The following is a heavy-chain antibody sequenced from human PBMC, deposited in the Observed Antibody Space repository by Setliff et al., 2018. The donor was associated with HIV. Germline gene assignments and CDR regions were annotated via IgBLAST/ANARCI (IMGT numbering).Heavy chain of an antibody. Sequence: KPSETLSLTCSLSGYSISSHPYWGWIRQPPGKGLEWIGNIYHGGSTYYSPSFRGRVALSVDTSKNQFSLTLTSVTATDTAVYYCARHRKDDYFLTAYFDSLGQGALVTVSS. CDR2: IYHGGST. D-gene: IGHD3-16*01. V-gene: IGHV4-38-2*01. CDR1: GYSISSHPY. CDR3: ARHRKDDYFLTAYFDS. J-gene: IGHJ4*02.